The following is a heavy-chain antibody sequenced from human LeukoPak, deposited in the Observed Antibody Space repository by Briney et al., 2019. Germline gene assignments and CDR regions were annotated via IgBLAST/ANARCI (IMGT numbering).Heavy chain of an antibody. CDR2: V. CDR1: GGSISSSNSY. J-gene: IGHJ2*01. CDR3: ARGAFDL. Sequence: PSETLSLTCTVSGGSISSSNSYWGWIRQPPGQGLEWIGTVFNPSLKSRVPISMDTSKNQFSLNLTSVTAADPAVYYCARGAFDLWGRGTLVTVSS. V-gene: IGHV4-39*07.